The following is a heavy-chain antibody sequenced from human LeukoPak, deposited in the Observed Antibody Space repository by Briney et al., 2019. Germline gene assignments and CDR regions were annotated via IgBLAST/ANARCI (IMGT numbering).Heavy chain of an antibody. CDR1: GFSFRSYG. J-gene: IGHJ6*02. CDR3: ARDRLGYDILTGYSDYYAMDV. D-gene: IGHD3-9*01. V-gene: IGHV3-33*01. CDR2: IWYDGSNK. Sequence: GGSLRLSCAASGFSFRSYGMHWVRQAPDKGLEWVAVIWYDGSNKYYADSVKGRFTISRDSSKNTMYLQMNSLRAEDTAVYYCARDRLGYDILTGYSDYYAMDVWGQGTTVTVSS.